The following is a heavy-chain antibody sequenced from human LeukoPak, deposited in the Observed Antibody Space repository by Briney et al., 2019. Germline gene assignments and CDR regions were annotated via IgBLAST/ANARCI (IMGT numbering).Heavy chain of an antibody. Sequence: PGGSLRLSCAASGFTFSKYWMTWVRQAPGKGLEWVANIKQDESEEYYADSVKGRFSVSRDNGKSSLYLQMNSLRAEDTAVYYCARDREEMVRAPYAFGIWGQGTMVTVSS. J-gene: IGHJ3*02. D-gene: IGHD3-10*01. V-gene: IGHV3-7*01. CDR1: GFTFSKYW. CDR2: IKQDESEE. CDR3: ARDREEMVRAPYAFGI.